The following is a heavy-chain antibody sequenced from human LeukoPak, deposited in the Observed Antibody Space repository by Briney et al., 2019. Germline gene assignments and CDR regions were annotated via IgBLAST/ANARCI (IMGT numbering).Heavy chain of an antibody. D-gene: IGHD1-26*01. J-gene: IGHJ4*02. Sequence: GGSLRLSCAASGFTFSSYWMSWFRQAPGKGLEWVANIKQDGSAKYYVDSVKGRFTISRDNAKNSLYLQMNSLRAEDTAVYYCATVAGYYNYWGQGTLVTVSS. CDR1: GFTFSSYW. CDR3: ATVAGYYNY. CDR2: IKQDGSAK. V-gene: IGHV3-7*01.